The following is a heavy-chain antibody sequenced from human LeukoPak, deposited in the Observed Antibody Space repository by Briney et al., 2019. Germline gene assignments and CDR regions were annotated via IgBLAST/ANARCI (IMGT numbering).Heavy chain of an antibody. Sequence: SVSPYYNPSLKSRVTISVDTSKNQFSLKLSSVTAADTAVYYCARLSMVPGVFVTKCYFDYWGQGTLVTVSS. D-gene: IGHD3-10*01. J-gene: IGHJ4*02. CDR2: SVSP. V-gene: IGHV4-39*01. CDR3: ARLSMVPGVFVTKCYFDY.